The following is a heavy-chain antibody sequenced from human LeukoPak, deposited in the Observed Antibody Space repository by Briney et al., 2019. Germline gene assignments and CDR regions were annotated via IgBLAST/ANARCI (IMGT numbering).Heavy chain of an antibody. V-gene: IGHV3-7*01. J-gene: IGHJ5*02. CDR2: IKQDGSEK. D-gene: IGHD2-2*01. Sequence: PGGSLRLSCAASGFTFSSYWMSWVRQAPGKGLEWVGNIKQDGSEKYYVDSVKGRFTISRDNAKNSLYLQMNSLRAEDTAVYYCAREEYCSSTSCHGGFDPWAREPWSPSPQ. CDR1: GFTFSSYW. CDR3: AREEYCSSTSCHGGFDP.